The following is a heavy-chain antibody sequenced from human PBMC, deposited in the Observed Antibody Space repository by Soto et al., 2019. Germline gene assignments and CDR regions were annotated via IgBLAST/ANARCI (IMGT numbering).Heavy chain of an antibody. CDR3: DSSGSTNPYYYYGMDV. CDR2: INHSGST. J-gene: IGHJ6*02. D-gene: IGHD3-22*01. CDR1: GGSFSGYY. Sequence: PSETLSLTCAVYGGSFSGYYWSWIRQPPGKGLEWIGEINHSGSTNYNPSLKSRVTISVDTSKNQFSLKLSSVTAADTAVYYYDSSGSTNPYYYYGMDVWGQGTTVTVSS. V-gene: IGHV4-34*01.